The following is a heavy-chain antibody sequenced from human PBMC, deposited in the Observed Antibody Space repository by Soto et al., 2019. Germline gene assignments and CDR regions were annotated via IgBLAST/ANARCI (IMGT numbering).Heavy chain of an antibody. CDR3: ARDRGYSNSNFYYYGMDA. D-gene: IGHD4-4*01. V-gene: IGHV3-48*03. CDR1: GFSFSDYE. CDR2: ISQSGSVI. Sequence: GGSLRLSCAVSGFSFSDYEMSWVRQAPGKGLEWISYISQSGSVIYYADSVKGRFTISRDNANDSVHLQMNGLRADDTAVYFCARDRGYSNSNFYYYGMDAWGQGTTVTVSS. J-gene: IGHJ6*02.